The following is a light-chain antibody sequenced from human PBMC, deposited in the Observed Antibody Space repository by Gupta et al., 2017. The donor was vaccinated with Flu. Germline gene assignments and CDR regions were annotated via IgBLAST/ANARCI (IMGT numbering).Light chain of an antibody. CDR2: TNH. CDR3: AGWYDTLNGVI. V-gene: IGLV1-44*01. CDR1: SSNIGLNP. Sequence: RLIISCAGSSSNIGLNPVNWYQQRPGAAPKLLIYTNHQRPSGAPDRFSGSKSGSSASLSISGLQSEDEADYYCAGWYDTLNGVIFGGGTKLTVL. J-gene: IGLJ2*01.